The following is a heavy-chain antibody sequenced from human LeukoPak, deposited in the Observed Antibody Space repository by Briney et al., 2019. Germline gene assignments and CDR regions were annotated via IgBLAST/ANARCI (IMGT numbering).Heavy chain of an antibody. Sequence: GESLKISCKGSGYSFTSYWIGWVRQMPGKGLEWMGIIYPGDSDTRYSPSFQGQVTISADKSIGTAYLQWSSLKASDTAMYYCARLGACSGSTCYSGDYWGQGTLVTVSS. J-gene: IGHJ4*02. CDR1: GYSFTSYW. D-gene: IGHD2-15*01. V-gene: IGHV5-51*01. CDR2: IYPGDSDT. CDR3: ARLGACSGSTCYSGDY.